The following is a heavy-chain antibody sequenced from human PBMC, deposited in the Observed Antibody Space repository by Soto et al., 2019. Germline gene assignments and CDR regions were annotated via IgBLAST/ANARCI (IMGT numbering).Heavy chain of an antibody. CDR2: IGGSGDYT. CDR3: AKGIVVTLIEDAFHM. V-gene: IGHV3-23*04. CDR1: GFTFSSYP. J-gene: IGHJ3*02. Sequence: EVQLVESGGGLVQPGGSLRLSCAASGFTFSSYPMTWVRQAPGKGLEWVSAIGGSGDYTYYADSVKGRFTISRDNSKNTLFLQMNSLRAEDTAVYYCAKGIVVTLIEDAFHMWGQGTMVTVSS. D-gene: IGHD3-22*01.